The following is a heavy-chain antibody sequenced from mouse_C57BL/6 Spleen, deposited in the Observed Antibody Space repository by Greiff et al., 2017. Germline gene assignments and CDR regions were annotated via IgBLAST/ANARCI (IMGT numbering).Heavy chain of an antibody. CDR3: ARDDERSFAY. V-gene: IGHV5-16*01. J-gene: IGHJ3*01. D-gene: IGHD2-3*01. Sequence: EVKLMESEGGLVQPGSSMKLSCTASGFTFSDYYMAWVRQVPEKGLEWVANINYDGSSTYYLDSLKSRFIISRDNAKNILYLQMSSLKSEDTATYYCARDDERSFAYWGQGTLVTVSA. CDR1: GFTFSDYY. CDR2: INYDGSST.